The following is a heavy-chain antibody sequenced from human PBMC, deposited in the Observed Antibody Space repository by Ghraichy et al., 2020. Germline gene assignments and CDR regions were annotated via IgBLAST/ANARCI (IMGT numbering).Heavy chain of an antibody. D-gene: IGHD3-22*01. CDR2: SYTGGDT. J-gene: IGHJ4*02. Sequence: GGSLRLSCAASGFTVSSNYMSWVRQAAGKGLEWVSVSYTGGDTFYADSVKGRFTVSRDKSKNTLYLQMNSLRAEDTAVYYCARNYYDSRGYCRQWGQGTLVSVSS. V-gene: IGHV3-53*01. CDR3: ARNYYDSRGYCRQ. CDR1: GFTVSSNY.